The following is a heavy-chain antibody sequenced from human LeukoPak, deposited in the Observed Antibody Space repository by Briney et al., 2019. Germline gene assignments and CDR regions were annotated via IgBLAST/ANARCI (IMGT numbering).Heavy chain of an antibody. CDR1: GGSIRSYY. V-gene: IGHV4-4*09. CDR3: ARLSLPAAIRANWFDP. CDR2: IYTSGST. Sequence: SETLSLTCTVSGGSIRSYYWSWIRQPPGKGLEWIGYIYTSGSTNYNPSLKSRVTISVDTSKNQFSLKLSSVTAADTAVYYCARLSLPAAIRANWFDPWGQGTLVTVSS. D-gene: IGHD2-2*01. J-gene: IGHJ5*02.